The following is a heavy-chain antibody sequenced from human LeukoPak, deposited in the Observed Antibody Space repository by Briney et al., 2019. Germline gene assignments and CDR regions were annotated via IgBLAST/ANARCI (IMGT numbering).Heavy chain of an antibody. J-gene: IGHJ4*02. CDR2: INAGNGNT. V-gene: IGHV1-3*01. Sequence: ASVKVSCKASGYTFTSYYMHWVRQAPGQRLEWMGWINAGNGNTKYSQKFQGRVTITRDTSASTAYMELSSLRSEDTAVYYCARGAAAGTFNYWGQGTLVTVSS. CDR3: ARGAAAGTFNY. CDR1: GYTFTSYY. D-gene: IGHD6-13*01.